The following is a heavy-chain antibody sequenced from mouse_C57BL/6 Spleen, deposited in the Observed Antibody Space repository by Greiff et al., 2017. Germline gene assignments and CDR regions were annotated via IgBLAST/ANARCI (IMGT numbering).Heavy chain of an antibody. CDR1: GYSITSGYY. D-gene: IGHD4-1*01. J-gene: IGHJ2*01. CDR2: ISYDGSN. CDR3: ARQDWDGWDY. V-gene: IGHV3-6*01. Sequence: EVQLVESGPGLVKPSQSLSLTCSVTGYSITSGYYWNWIRQFPGNKLEWMGYISYDGSNNYNPSLKNRISITRDTSKNQFFLKLNSVTTEDTATYYCARQDWDGWDYWGQGTTLTVSS.